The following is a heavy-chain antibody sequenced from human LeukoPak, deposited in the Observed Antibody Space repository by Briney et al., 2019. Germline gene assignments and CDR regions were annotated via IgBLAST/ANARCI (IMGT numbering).Heavy chain of an antibody. V-gene: IGHV1-69*05. CDR1: GGTFSSYA. J-gene: IGHJ6*03. Sequence: GSSVKVSCKASGGTFSSYAISWVRQAPGQGLEWMGGIIPIFGTANYAQKFQGRVTITTDESTSTAYMELSSLRSEDTAVYYCASTEQWLVSGLYYYYYMDVWGNGTTVTVSS. D-gene: IGHD6-19*01. CDR2: IIPIFGTA. CDR3: ASTEQWLVSGLYYYYYMDV.